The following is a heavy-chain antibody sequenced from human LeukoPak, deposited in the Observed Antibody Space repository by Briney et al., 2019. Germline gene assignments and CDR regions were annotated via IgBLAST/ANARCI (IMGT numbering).Heavy chain of an antibody. CDR1: GFTFSSYA. D-gene: IGHD3-16*01. CDR2: ISGSGIST. CDR3: ARGRAAGDTYFEF. V-gene: IGHV3-23*01. Sequence: GGSLRLSCAASGFTFSSYAMSWVRQAPAKGLERVSSISGSGISTYYTDSVKGRFTISRDNSENTLSLQLNSLRADDTAVYYCARGRAAGDTYFEFWGQGILVTVSS. J-gene: IGHJ4*02.